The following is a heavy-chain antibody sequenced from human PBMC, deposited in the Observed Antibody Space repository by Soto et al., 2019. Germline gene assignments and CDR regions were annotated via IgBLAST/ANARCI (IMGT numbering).Heavy chain of an antibody. CDR2: IYWDDDK. Sequence: GSGPTLVNPTQTLTLTCTFSGFSLSTSGVGVGWIRQPPGKALECLALIYWDDDKRYSPSLRSRLTISKDASKNQVVLTMTNMDPVDTATYYCAHRRIHNTDWDRGIFDYWGQGTPVTVS. CDR1: GFSLSTSGVG. D-gene: IGHD3-9*01. CDR3: AHRRIHNTDWDRGIFDY. J-gene: IGHJ4*02. V-gene: IGHV2-5*02.